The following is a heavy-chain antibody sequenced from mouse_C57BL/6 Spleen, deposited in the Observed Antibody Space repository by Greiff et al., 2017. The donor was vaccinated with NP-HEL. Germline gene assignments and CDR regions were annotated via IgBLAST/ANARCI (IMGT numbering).Heavy chain of an antibody. J-gene: IGHJ1*03. D-gene: IGHD4-1*01. CDR2: IYPTSGNT. Sequence: QVQLKQSGAELARPGASVKLSCKASGYTFTSYGISWVKQRPGQGLEWIGEIYPTSGNTYYNAKFKGKATLTADTSSSTAYLELRSLTSEDSAVYFCARSGGTSYWDFDGWGTGTTVTVSS. V-gene: IGHV1-81*01. CDR1: GYTFTSYG. CDR3: ARSGGTSYWDFDG.